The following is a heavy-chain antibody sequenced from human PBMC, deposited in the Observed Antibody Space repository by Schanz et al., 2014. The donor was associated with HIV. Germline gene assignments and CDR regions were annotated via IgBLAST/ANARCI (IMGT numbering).Heavy chain of an antibody. CDR1: GFIFSSYG. CDR2: ISYDGSSK. D-gene: IGHD2-2*01. CDR3: AKAYCSSTICPPPYYYGMYV. Sequence: QVQPVESGGGVVQPGRSQRLSCAASGFIFSSYGMHWVRQAPGKGLEWVAVISYDGSSKYYADSVQGRFTITRDNSKSTLYLQMNSLRAEDTAVYYCAKAYCSSTICPPPYYYGMYVWGQGTTVIVSS. V-gene: IGHV3-30*18. J-gene: IGHJ6*02.